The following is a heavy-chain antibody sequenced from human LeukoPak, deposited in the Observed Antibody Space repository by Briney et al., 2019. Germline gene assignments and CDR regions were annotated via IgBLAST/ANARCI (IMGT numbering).Heavy chain of an antibody. D-gene: IGHD2-8*01. Sequence: SETLSLTCTVSGGSISSSNYYWGWIRQPPGKGLEWIGSIYYSGSTYYNPSLKSRVTISVDTSKNQFSLKLSSVTAADTAVYYCARLGGRVYVDYWGQGTLVTVSS. CDR2: IYYSGST. CDR1: GGSISSSNYY. J-gene: IGHJ4*02. CDR3: ARLGGRVYVDY. V-gene: IGHV4-39*07.